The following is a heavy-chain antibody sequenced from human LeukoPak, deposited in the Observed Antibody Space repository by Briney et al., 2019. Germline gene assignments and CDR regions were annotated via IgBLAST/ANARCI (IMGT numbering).Heavy chain of an antibody. CDR2: ISINTDT. CDR1: GIAVTGNY. V-gene: IGHV3-53*01. CDR3: AIAQSWDELFDS. J-gene: IGHJ4*02. D-gene: IGHD1-26*01. Sequence: GGSLRLSCAASGIAVTGNYMSWVRQPPGKGLEWVSFISINTDTFYADSVRGRFTISRDSSENTLFLQMNSPRDEDSAVYYCAIAQSWDELFDSWGQGTLVTVSS.